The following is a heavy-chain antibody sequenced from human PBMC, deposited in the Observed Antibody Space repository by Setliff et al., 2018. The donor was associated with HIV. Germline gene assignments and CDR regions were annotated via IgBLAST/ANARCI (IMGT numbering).Heavy chain of an antibody. J-gene: IGHJ4*02. Sequence: SETLSLTCTFSGGSISSYYWSWIRQPPGKGLEWIGSIYYSGSTYYNPSLKSRVTISVDTSKNRFSLKLSSVTAADTAIYYCALLYPYSGYLGYWGQGTLVTVSS. CDR1: GGSISSYY. V-gene: IGHV4-59*05. CDR3: ALLYPYSGYLGY. CDR2: IYYSGST. D-gene: IGHD1-26*01.